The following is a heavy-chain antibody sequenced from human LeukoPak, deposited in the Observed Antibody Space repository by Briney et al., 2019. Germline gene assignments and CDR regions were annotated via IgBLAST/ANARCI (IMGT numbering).Heavy chain of an antibody. CDR2: INPNSGGT. D-gene: IGHD3-10*01. CDR1: GYTFTGYY. V-gene: IGHV1-2*02. Sequence: ASVKVSCKASGYTFTGYYMHWVRQAPGQGLEWMGWINPNSGGTNYAQKFQGRVTMTRDTSISTAYMELSRLRSDDTAVYYCARSRGVMSYYYYYGMDVRGQGTTVTVSS. CDR3: ARSRGVMSYYYYYGMDV. J-gene: IGHJ6*02.